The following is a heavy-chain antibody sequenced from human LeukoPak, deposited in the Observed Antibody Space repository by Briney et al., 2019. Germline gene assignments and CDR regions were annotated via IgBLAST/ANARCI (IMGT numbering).Heavy chain of an antibody. CDR2: IKQDGSEK. CDR3: ASPQWLATENYFDY. Sequence: GGSLRLSCAASGFTFSSYSMNWVRQAPGKGLEWVANIKQDGSEKYYVDSVKGRFTISRDNAKNSLYLQMNSLRAEDTAVYYCASPQWLATENYFDYWGQGTLVTVSS. V-gene: IGHV3-7*01. CDR1: GFTFSSYS. J-gene: IGHJ4*02. D-gene: IGHD6-19*01.